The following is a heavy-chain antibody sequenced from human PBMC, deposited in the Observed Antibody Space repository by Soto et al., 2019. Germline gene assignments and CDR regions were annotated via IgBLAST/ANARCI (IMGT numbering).Heavy chain of an antibody. V-gene: IGHV4-59*12. CDR3: ARDAPGVAPY. CDR2: IYYSGST. CDR1: GGSISSYY. D-gene: IGHD2-15*01. Sequence: PSETLSLTCTVSGGSISSYYWSWIRQPPGKGLEWIGYIYYSGSTNYNPSLKSRVTISVDTSKNQFSLNLSSVTAADTAVYYCARDAPGVAPYWGQGTLVTVSS. J-gene: IGHJ4*02.